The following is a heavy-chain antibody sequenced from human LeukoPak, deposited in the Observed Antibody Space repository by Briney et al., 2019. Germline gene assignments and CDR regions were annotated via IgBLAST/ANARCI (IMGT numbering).Heavy chain of an antibody. CDR2: IGSGGST. CDR3: ARDLFSGVTTVW. V-gene: IGHV3-53*01. D-gene: IGHD4-17*01. J-gene: IGHJ4*02. Sequence: GGSLRLSCAASGFTVSSNYMSWVRQAPGKGLEWVSVIGSGGSTYYADSVKGRSTISRDNSKNTLYLQMNSLRAEDTAVYYCARDLFSGVTTVWWGQGTLVTVSS. CDR1: GFTVSSNY.